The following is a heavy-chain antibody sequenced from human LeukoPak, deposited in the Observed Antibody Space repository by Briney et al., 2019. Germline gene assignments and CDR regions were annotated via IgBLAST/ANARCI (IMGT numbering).Heavy chain of an antibody. CDR2: INHSGST. CDR3: AKDWSPAAEWLRRDAFDI. J-gene: IGHJ3*02. CDR1: GYSISSGYY. V-gene: IGHV4-38-2*02. D-gene: IGHD5-12*01. Sequence: SETLSLTCTVSGYSISSGYYWGWIRQPPGKGLEWIGEINHSGSTNYNPSLKSRVTISVDTSKNQFSLKLSSVTAADTAVYYCAKDWSPAAEWLRRDAFDIWGQGTMVTVSS.